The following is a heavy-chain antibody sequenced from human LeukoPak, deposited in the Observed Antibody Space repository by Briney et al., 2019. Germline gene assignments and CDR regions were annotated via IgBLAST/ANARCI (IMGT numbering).Heavy chain of an antibody. J-gene: IGHJ4*02. Sequence: ASAKVSCKASGFPFTNYYIHWVRQAPGQRLEWMGLINPSGNNTGYAQRFQGRVTMTRDTSTSTVYMELSNLRSEDTAVYYCARDYSKFDYWGQGTLVTVSS. D-gene: IGHD4-4*01. CDR2: INPSGNNT. CDR3: ARDYSKFDY. CDR1: GFPFTNYY. V-gene: IGHV1-46*01.